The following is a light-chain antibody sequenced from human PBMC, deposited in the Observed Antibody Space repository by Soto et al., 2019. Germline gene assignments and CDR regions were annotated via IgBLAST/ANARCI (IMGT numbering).Light chain of an antibody. CDR2: AAS. CDR1: QSISSW. Sequence: DSQRSQSHYTQSAPVGDRVTITFRASQSISSWLAWYQQKPGKAPKRLIYAASSLQSGVPSRFSGSGSGTEFSLTISSLQPEDFATYYCLQHNSYPWPFG. CDR3: LQHNSYPWP. V-gene: IGKV1-5*01. J-gene: IGKJ2*01.